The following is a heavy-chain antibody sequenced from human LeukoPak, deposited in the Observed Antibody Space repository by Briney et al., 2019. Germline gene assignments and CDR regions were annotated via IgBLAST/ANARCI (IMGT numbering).Heavy chain of an antibody. D-gene: IGHD6-19*01. Sequence: ETLSLSCAASGFSFSSFALTWVRQPPGKGLEWVWSIFGTGVSTFYADSVKGRTTIFRDKYNNTLYLQMNSLTADATAVYYGAKGLAVAGHFDYWGQGTLVTVSS. CDR3: AKGLAVAGHFDY. CDR2: IFGTGVST. CDR1: GFSFSSFA. V-gene: IGHV3-23*01. J-gene: IGHJ4*02.